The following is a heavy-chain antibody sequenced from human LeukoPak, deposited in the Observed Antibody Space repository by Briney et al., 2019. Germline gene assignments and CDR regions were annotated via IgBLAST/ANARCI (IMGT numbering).Heavy chain of an antibody. V-gene: IGHV3-23*01. CDR1: GFTFRTYA. D-gene: IGHD1-26*01. CDR2: ISGSGGST. CDR3: AQWSRYFDY. Sequence: GGSLRLSCAASGFTFRTYAVSWVRQAPGKGLEWVSAISGSGGSTYYADSVKGRFTISRDNSKNTLYLQMNSLRAEDTALYFCAQWSRYFDYWGQGTLVTVSS. J-gene: IGHJ4*02.